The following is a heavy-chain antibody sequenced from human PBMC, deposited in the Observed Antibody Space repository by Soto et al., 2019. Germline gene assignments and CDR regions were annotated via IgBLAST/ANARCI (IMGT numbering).Heavy chain of an antibody. V-gene: IGHV1-69*06. CDR2: IVPLFRTT. D-gene: IGHD6-13*01. Sequence: QVQLVQSGAEAKKPGSSVKVSCKTSGGTFSSYAISWVRQAPGQGLEWMGGIVPLFRTTNYAQKFQGRVSITADTSTYTVYKELSGLRCEGTAVYYCARGGYSSTWSNLLDRSGLDVWGQGTTVTVSS. CDR3: ARGGYSSTWSNLLDRSGLDV. J-gene: IGHJ6*02. CDR1: GGTFSSYA.